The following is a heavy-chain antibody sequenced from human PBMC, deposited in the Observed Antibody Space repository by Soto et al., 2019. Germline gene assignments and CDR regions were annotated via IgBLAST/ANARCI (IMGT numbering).Heavy chain of an antibody. D-gene: IGHD3-10*01. J-gene: IGHJ4*02. V-gene: IGHV1-18*01. Sequence: ASVKVSCKASGYTFTSYGISWVRQAPGQGLEWMGWISAYNGNTKYAQKFQGRVTMTTDTSTSTAYMELRSLRSDDTAVYYCASGWFGEFVYYFDYWGQGTLVTVSS. CDR3: ASGWFGEFVYYFDY. CDR2: ISAYNGNT. CDR1: GYTFTSYG.